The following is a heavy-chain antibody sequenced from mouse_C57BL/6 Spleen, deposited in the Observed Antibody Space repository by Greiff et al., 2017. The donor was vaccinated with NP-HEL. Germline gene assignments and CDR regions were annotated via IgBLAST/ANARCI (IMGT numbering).Heavy chain of an antibody. J-gene: IGHJ2*01. CDR2: INPNNGGT. CDR3: AYDYDYFDY. D-gene: IGHD2-4*01. CDR1: GYTFTDYN. Sequence: EVKLVESGPELVKPGASVKMSCKASGYTFTDYNMHWVKQSHGKSLEWIGYINPNNGGTSYNQKFKGKATLTVNKSSSTAYMELRSLTSEDSAVYYCAYDYDYFDYWGQGTTLTVSS. V-gene: IGHV1-22*01.